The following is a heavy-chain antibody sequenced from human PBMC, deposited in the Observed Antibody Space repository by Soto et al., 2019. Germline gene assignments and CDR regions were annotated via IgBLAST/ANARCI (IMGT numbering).Heavy chain of an antibody. Sequence: QVQLVQSGAEVKKPGASVKVSCKASGYTFTGYYMHWVRQAPGQGLEWMGWINPNSGGTNYAQKFQGMVTMTRDTSISTAYMELSRLRSDDTAVYYCARFGMVAATPRYFDYWGQGTLVTVSS. J-gene: IGHJ4*02. CDR2: INPNSGGT. D-gene: IGHD2-15*01. CDR1: GYTFTGYY. V-gene: IGHV1-2*02. CDR3: ARFGMVAATPRYFDY.